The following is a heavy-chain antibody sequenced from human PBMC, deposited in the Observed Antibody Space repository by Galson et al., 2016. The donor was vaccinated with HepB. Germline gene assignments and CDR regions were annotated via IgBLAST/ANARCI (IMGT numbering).Heavy chain of an antibody. D-gene: IGHD1-26*01. V-gene: IGHV3-23*01. J-gene: IGHJ5*02. Sequence: SLRLSCAASGFFFSNFVMTWVRQAPGKGLEWVSDISRSGDATYYADSVKGRFTIFRDNSKDTLYLQMNSLRAEDTAVYYCAKEVGTVHPSNLFDPWGQGTLVTVSS. CDR1: GFFFSNFV. CDR3: AKEVGTVHPSNLFDP. CDR2: ISRSGDAT.